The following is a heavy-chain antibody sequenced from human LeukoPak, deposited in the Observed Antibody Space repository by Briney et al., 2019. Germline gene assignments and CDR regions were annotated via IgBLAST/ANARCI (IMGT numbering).Heavy chain of an antibody. J-gene: IGHJ6*02. D-gene: IGHD2-2*01. CDR2: INPSGGSA. V-gene: IGHV1-46*01. CDR3: ARDLGPNCGSTSCYGDAYYYYGMDV. CDR1: GYTFTSYY. Sequence: GSVKVSCKASGYTFTSYYMHWVRQAPGQGLEWMGIINPSGGSASYAQKFQGRVTMTRDTSTSTVYMELSSLRSEDTAVYYCARDLGPNCGSTSCYGDAYYYYGMDVWGQGTTVTVSS.